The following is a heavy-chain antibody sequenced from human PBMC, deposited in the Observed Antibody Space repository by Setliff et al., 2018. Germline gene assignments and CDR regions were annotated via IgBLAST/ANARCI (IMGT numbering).Heavy chain of an antibody. V-gene: IGHV1-2*02. Sequence: RASVKVSCKASGYTFTDSFIHWVRQAPGQGFEWLGWINPNRDDTKYAQKFQHRILMAKDTSLNTVYVELSSLRSDDTATYYCARDGSAFFYQNWGQGSLVTVS. J-gene: IGHJ4*02. D-gene: IGHD1-26*01. CDR2: INPNRDDT. CDR3: ARDGSAFFYQN. CDR1: GYTFTDSF.